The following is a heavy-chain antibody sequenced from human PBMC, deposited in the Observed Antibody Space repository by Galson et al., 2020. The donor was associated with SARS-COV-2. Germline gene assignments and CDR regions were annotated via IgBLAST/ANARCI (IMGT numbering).Heavy chain of an antibody. CDR2: INHSGGT. CDR3: AVGLSVLRVPLDQYYVDV. D-gene: IGHD3-3*01. Sequence: SETLSLTCAVSGGSFSSYYWSWIRQPPGKGLEWIGEINHSGGTNYNPSLKSRVSLSVDTSKSQFSLNLRSVTAADTAVYYCAVGLSVLRVPLDQYYVDVWGNGTTVTVSS. V-gene: IGHV4-34*01. J-gene: IGHJ6*03. CDR1: GGSFSSYY.